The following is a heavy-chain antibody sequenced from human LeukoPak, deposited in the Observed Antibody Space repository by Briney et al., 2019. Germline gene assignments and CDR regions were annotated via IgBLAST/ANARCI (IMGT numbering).Heavy chain of an antibody. CDR3: ARVAVALDWFDP. Sequence: ASVKVSCKASGYTFTGYYMHWVRQAPGQGLEWMGWINPNSGGTNYAQKFQGRVTMTRDTFISTAYMELSRLRSDDTAVYYCARVAVALDWFDPWGQGTLVTVSS. D-gene: IGHD6-19*01. CDR1: GYTFTGYY. V-gene: IGHV1-2*02. J-gene: IGHJ5*02. CDR2: INPNSGGT.